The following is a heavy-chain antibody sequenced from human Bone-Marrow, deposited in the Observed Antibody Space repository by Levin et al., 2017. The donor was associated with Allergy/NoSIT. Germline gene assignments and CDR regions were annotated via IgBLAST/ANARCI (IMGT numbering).Heavy chain of an antibody. D-gene: IGHD1-14*01. Sequence: GGSLRLSCAASGFIFSDSAVHWVRQASGKGLEWVGLIKNKVNNYATAYAASVSGRFTVSRDDSRNTGYLQMNGLKSEDTAMYYCTSNWETASPWGQGTLVTVSS. V-gene: IGHV3-73*01. CDR1: GFIFSDSA. CDR2: IKNKVNNYAT. CDR3: TSNWETASP. J-gene: IGHJ5*02.